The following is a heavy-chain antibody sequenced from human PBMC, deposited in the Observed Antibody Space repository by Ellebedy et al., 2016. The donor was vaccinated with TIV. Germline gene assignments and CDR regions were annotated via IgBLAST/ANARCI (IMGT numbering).Heavy chain of an antibody. J-gene: IGHJ4*02. CDR3: ARWPSGDAPLDY. Sequence: GESLKISCAASGFTFSSDAMHWVRQAPGKGLEWVAVISYDGSNKYYADSVKGRFTISRDNSKNTLYLQMNNLRVEDTAVYYCARWPSGDAPLDYWGQGTLVTVSS. D-gene: IGHD4-17*01. CDR1: GFTFSSDA. V-gene: IGHV3-30-3*01. CDR2: ISYDGSNK.